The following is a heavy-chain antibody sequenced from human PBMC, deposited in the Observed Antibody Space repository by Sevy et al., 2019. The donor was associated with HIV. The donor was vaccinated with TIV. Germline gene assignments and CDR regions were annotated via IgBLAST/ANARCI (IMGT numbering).Heavy chain of an antibody. Sequence: GESLKISCAASGFTFSSYWMHWVRQPPGKGLVWVSRINSDGSSTSYADSVKGRFTISRDNAKNTLYLQMNSLRAEDTAVYYCARDEDGYNYDWGQGTLVTVSS. D-gene: IGHD5-12*01. J-gene: IGHJ4*02. V-gene: IGHV3-74*01. CDR1: GFTFSSYW. CDR3: ARDEDGYNYD. CDR2: INSDGSST.